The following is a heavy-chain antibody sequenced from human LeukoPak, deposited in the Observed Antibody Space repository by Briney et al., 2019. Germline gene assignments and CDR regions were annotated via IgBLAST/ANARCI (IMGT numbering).Heavy chain of an antibody. CDR2: ISSSNNYI. Sequence: PGGSLRLSCAASGFTFSSYSMNWVGQAPGKGLEGVSSISSSNNYIYYADSVKGRFTISTDHAKNSLSLQRISLRAEDTAVYYRARESLYSENVDYWGQGTLVTVSS. CDR1: GFTFSSYS. J-gene: IGHJ4*02. D-gene: IGHD1-14*01. V-gene: IGHV3-21*01. CDR3: ARESLYSENVDY.